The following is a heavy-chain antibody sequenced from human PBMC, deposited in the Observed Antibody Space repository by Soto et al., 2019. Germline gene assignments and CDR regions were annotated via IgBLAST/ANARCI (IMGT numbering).Heavy chain of an antibody. J-gene: IGHJ4*02. CDR1: GFTFTRYS. V-gene: IGHV3-21*06. Sequence: GESLKICCAASGFTFTRYSMNWVRQAPGKGLEWVSSISSTTNYIYYGDSMKGRFTISRDNAKNSLYLEMNSLRAEDTAVYYCARESEDLTSNFDYWGQGTLVTAPQ. CDR2: ISSTTNYI. CDR3: ARESEDLTSNFDY.